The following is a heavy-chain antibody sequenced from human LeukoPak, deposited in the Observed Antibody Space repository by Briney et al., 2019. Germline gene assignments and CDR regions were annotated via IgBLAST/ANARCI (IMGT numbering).Heavy chain of an antibody. J-gene: IGHJ3*02. CDR1: GFTFDDYA. Sequence: GGSLRLSCAASGFTFDDYAMHWVRQAPGKGLEWVSAISGSGGSTYYADSVKGRFTISRDNAKNSLYLQMNSLRAEDTAVYYCARARITIFGVVRDAFDIWGQGTMVTVSS. D-gene: IGHD3-3*01. V-gene: IGHV3-23*01. CDR3: ARARITIFGVVRDAFDI. CDR2: ISGSGGST.